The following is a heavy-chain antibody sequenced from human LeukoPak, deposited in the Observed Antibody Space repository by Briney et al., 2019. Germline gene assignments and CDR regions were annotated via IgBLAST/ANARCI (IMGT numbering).Heavy chain of an antibody. CDR2: IRYGGSNK. D-gene: IGHD6-19*01. V-gene: IGHV3-30*02. J-gene: IGHJ4*02. CDR1: GFTFSSYG. Sequence: GGSLRLSCAASGFTFSSYGMHWVRQAPGKGLEWVAFIRYGGSNKYYADSVKGRFTISRDNSKNTLYLQMNSLRAEDTAVYYCAKADSSGWYSTADYWGQGTLVTVSS. CDR3: AKADSSGWYSTADY.